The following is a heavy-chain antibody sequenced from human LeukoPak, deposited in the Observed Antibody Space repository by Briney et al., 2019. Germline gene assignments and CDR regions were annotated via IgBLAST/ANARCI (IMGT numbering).Heavy chain of an antibody. D-gene: IGHD3-22*01. V-gene: IGHV3-23*01. J-gene: IGHJ4*02. CDR2: ISGSGGST. CDR3: AKDVYYDSSGYYDY. Sequence: PGGSLRLSCAVSGFTLRSYGMSWVRQAPGKGLEWVSTISGSGGSTYYADSVKGRFTISRDKSKNTLYLQMNSLRAEDTAVYYCAKDVYYDSSGYYDYWGQGTLVTVSS. CDR1: GFTLRSYG.